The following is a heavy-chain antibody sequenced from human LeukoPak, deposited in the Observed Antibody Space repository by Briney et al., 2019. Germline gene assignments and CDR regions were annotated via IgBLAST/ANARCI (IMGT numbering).Heavy chain of an antibody. J-gene: IGHJ5*02. CDR1: GFTFTSDA. CDR3: AKCSTSAYTTGWCNWIDP. Sequence: RGSLRLSCVASGFTFTSDAMNWVRQAPGKGLEWVSSTVSRGTTQYADSVKGRFTVSRDTSKNTLYLQMNSLRADDTAVYYCAKCSTSAYTTGWCNWIDPWGQGTLVTVSS. D-gene: IGHD6-19*01. V-gene: IGHV3-23*01. CDR2: TVSRGTT.